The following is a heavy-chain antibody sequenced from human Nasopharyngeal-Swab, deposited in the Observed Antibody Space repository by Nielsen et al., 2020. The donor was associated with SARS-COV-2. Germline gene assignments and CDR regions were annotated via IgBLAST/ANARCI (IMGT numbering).Heavy chain of an antibody. CDR3: AREVIEQAVSDAFDF. V-gene: IGHV4-31*03. CDR1: GGSISSGGYF. D-gene: IGHD3-16*02. Sequence: SETLSLTCTVSGGSISSGGYFWSWIRQHPGKGLVWIGYIHDTGKTFYNPSLESRLTISVDTSQNQFSLRLSSVTAADTAMYYCAREVIEQAVSDAFDFWGQGTMVTVSS. J-gene: IGHJ3*01. CDR2: IHDTGKT.